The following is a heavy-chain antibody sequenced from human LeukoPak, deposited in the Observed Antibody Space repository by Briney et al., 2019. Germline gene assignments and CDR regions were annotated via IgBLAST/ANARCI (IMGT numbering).Heavy chain of an antibody. CDR3: ARGTQFYYYYSYMDV. V-gene: IGHV4-59*12. CDR1: GGSISSYY. CDR2: IYYSGST. Sequence: PSETLSPTCTVSGGSISSYYWSWIRQPPGKGLEWIGYIYYSGSTNYNPSLKSRVTIAEDTSKNQFSLKLTSVTAADTAVYYCARGTQFYYYYSYMDVWGKGTTVTVSS. J-gene: IGHJ6*03.